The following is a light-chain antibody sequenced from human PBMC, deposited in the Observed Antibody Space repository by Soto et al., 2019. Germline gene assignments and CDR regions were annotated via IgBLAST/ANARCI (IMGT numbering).Light chain of an antibody. CDR1: SSDVGGYSY. CDR2: DVT. Sequence: QSALTQPRSVSGSPGQSVTISCTGTSSDVGGYSYVSWYQQHPGKAPKLMIYDVTTRPSGIPDRFSGSKSGNTASLTISGLQAEDEADYYCFSYAGSYTFDFGTGTKVTVL. J-gene: IGLJ1*01. CDR3: FSYAGSYTFD. V-gene: IGLV2-11*01.